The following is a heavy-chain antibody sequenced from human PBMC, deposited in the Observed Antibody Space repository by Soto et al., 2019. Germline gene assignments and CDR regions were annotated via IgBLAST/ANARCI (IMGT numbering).Heavy chain of an antibody. D-gene: IGHD5-18*01. Sequence: SGKVCCQGSGYTFTSYPIHWVRRAPGQRLEWMGWIDAGDGHTKYSQKFLGRVTFTTDTSARTVYMALSSLRSEDTAVYYCARAGYNYGSPYYGMDGWGQGTTVTGPS. CDR1: GYTFTSYP. CDR2: IDAGDGHT. J-gene: IGHJ6*02. V-gene: IGHV1-3*01. CDR3: ARAGYNYGSPYYGMDG.